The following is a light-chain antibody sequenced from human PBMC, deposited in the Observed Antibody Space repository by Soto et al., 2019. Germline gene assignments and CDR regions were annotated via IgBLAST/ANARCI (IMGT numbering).Light chain of an antibody. CDR2: DNN. CDR1: SSNIGNNY. Sequence: QSVLTQPPSVSAAPGQKVTISCSGSSSNIGNNYVSWYQQLPGTAPKLLIYDNNKRPSGIPDRFSGSKSVTSATLGITGLQTGDEADYYCGTWDSSLSAFVFGTGTQLTVL. CDR3: GTWDSSLSAFV. V-gene: IGLV1-51*01. J-gene: IGLJ1*01.